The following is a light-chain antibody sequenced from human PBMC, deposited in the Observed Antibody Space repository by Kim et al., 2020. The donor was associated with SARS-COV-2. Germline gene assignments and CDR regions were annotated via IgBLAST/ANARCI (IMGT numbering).Light chain of an antibody. Sequence: SVSPGERAPPSCRASQSVSSNLAWYQQKPGQAPRLLIYGASTRATGFPARFSGSGSGTEFTLTISSLQSEDFAIYYCQQYNNWLTFGGGTKVDIK. J-gene: IGKJ4*01. CDR3: QQYNNWLT. V-gene: IGKV3-15*01. CDR1: QSVSSN. CDR2: GAS.